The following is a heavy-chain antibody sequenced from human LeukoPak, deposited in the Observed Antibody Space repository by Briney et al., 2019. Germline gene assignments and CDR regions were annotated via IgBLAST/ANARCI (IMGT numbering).Heavy chain of an antibody. D-gene: IGHD1-1*01. V-gene: IGHV3-11*01. CDR2: ISSSGSTI. Sequence: KPGGSLRLSCAASGFTFSDYYVSWIRQAPGKGLEWVSYISSSGSTIYYADSVKGRFTISRDNAKNSLYLQMNSLRAEDTAVYYCARQGTGTTPDRPFYYYYGMDVWGQGTTVTVSS. J-gene: IGHJ6*02. CDR1: GFTFSDYY. CDR3: ARQGTGTTPDRPFYYYYGMDV.